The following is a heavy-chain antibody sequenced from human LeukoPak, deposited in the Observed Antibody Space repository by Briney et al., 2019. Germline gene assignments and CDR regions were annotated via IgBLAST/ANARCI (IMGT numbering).Heavy chain of an antibody. CDR2: MNPNSGNT. Sequence: ASVKVSCKASGYTFTSYDINWVRQATGQGLEWMGWMNPNSGNTGYAQKFQGRVTMTRNTSISTAYMDLSSLRSEDTAVYYCARSPITFGGVKTPDYWGQGTLVTVSS. J-gene: IGHJ4*02. D-gene: IGHD3-16*01. CDR1: GYTFTSYD. V-gene: IGHV1-8*01. CDR3: ARSPITFGGVKTPDY.